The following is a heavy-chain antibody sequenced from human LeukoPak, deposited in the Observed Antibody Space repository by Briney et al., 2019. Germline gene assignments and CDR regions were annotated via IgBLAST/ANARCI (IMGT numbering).Heavy chain of an antibody. V-gene: IGHV3-74*01. CDR1: GFTFSCCT. CDR2: INSDGSST. D-gene: IGHD4-17*01. Sequence: PGGSLRLSCAASGFTFSCCTMSWVRQTPGKGLVWVSRINSDGSSTSYADSVKGRFTISRDNAKNTLYLQMNSLRAEDTAVYYCARDGAGGMDVWGQGTTVTVSS. CDR3: ARDGAGGMDV. J-gene: IGHJ6*02.